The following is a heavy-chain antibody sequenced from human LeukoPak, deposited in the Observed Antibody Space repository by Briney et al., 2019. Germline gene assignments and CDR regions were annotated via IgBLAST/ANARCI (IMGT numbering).Heavy chain of an antibody. D-gene: IGHD3-22*01. CDR1: GGSISSYY. Sequence: SETLSLTCTVSGGSISSYYWGWIRQRQGKGLGWNGYIYYSGSTNYNPSLKRRVTISVDTSKNQCSLKLSSLTAADTAMYYCARDSTLDSSAFDIWGQGTMVTVSS. V-gene: IGHV4-59*12. CDR2: IYYSGST. CDR3: ARDSTLDSSAFDI. J-gene: IGHJ3*02.